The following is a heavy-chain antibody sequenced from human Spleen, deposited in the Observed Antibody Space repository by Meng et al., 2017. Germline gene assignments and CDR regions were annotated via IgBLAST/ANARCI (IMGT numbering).Heavy chain of an antibody. CDR3: AGSYYGSTDAFDI. J-gene: IGHJ3*02. CDR2: INHSGST. CDR1: GGSFSDYY. D-gene: IGHD3-10*01. V-gene: IGHV4-34*01. Sequence: SETLSLTCVVSGGSFSDYYWSWIRQPPGKGLEWIGEINHSGSTNYNPSLESRATISLDTSKNQFSLKLSSVTAADTAVYYCAGSYYGSTDAFDIWGQGTMVTVSS.